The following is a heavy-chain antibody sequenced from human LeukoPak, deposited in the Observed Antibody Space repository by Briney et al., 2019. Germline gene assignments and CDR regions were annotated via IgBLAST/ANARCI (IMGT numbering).Heavy chain of an antibody. CDR3: ARDRYSGYVIYYYYGMDV. CDR1: GFTFSSYG. Sequence: PGRSLRLSCAASGFTFSSYGMHWVRQAPGKGLEWVAVIWYDGSNKYYADSVKGRFTISRDNSKNTLYLQMNSLRAEDTAVYYCARDRYSGYVIYYYYGMDVWGRGTTVTVSS. V-gene: IGHV3-30*19. D-gene: IGHD5-12*01. CDR2: IWYDGSNK. J-gene: IGHJ6*02.